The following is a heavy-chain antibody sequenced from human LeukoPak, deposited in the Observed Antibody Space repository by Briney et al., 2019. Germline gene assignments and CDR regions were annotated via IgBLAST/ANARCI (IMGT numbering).Heavy chain of an antibody. D-gene: IGHD4-17*01. CDR3: ARETTVTGYGMDV. CDR1: GGSISSGDYY. V-gene: IGHV4-30-4*01. J-gene: IGHJ6*02. Sequence: NTSETLSLTCTVSGGSISSGDYYWSWIRQPPGKGLEWIGYIYYSGSTYYNPSLKSRVTISVDTSKNQLSLKLSSVTAADTAVYYCARETTVTGYGMDVWGQGTTVTVSS. CDR2: IYYSGST.